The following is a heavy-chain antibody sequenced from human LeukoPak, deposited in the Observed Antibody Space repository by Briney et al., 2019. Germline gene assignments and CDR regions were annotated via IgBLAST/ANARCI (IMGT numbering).Heavy chain of an antibody. J-gene: IGHJ4*02. Sequence: SETLSLTCAVYGGSFSGYYWSWIRQPPGKGLEWIGEINHSGSTNYNPSLKSRVTISVDTSKNQFSLKLSSVTAADTAVYYCARVDYDSSGSRGYFDYWGQGTLVTVSS. CDR3: ARVDYDSSGSRGYFDY. V-gene: IGHV4-34*01. CDR2: INHSGST. D-gene: IGHD3-22*01. CDR1: GGSFSGYY.